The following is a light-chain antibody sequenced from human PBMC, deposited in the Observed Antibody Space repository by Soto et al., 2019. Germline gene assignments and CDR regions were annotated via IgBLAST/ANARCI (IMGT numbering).Light chain of an antibody. V-gene: IGLV1-40*01. Sequence: QSVLTQPPSVSGAPGQRVTISCTGSSSNIGAGYDVHWYQQLPGTAPKLLIYGNSNRPSRVPDRFSGSKSGTSASLAISGLRSEDEADYYCATWDYGLRGVVFGGGTKVTVL. CDR3: ATWDYGLRGVV. CDR2: GNS. J-gene: IGLJ2*01. CDR1: SSNIGAGYD.